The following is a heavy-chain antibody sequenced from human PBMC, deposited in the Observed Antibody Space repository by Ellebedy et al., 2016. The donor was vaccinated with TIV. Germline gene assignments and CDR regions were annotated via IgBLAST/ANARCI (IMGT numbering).Heavy chain of an antibody. J-gene: IGHJ6*02. D-gene: IGHD6-13*01. CDR3: ARARLAAAGIVGDGMDV. V-gene: IGHV1-18*01. Sequence: ASVKVSXKASGYTFTSYGISWVRQAPGQGLEWMGWISAYNGNTNYAQKLQGRVTMTTDTSTSTAYMELRSLRSDDTAVYYCARARLAAAGIVGDGMDVWGQGTTVTVSS. CDR1: GYTFTSYG. CDR2: ISAYNGNT.